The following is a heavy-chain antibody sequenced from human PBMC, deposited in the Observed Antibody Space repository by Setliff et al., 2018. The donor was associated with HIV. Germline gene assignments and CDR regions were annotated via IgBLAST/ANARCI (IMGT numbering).Heavy chain of an antibody. CDR1: GGSIGTTTYY. J-gene: IGHJ4*02. CDR3: ARRIFHSSFPSFDS. V-gene: IGHV4-39*01. Sequence: SETLSLTCAVSGGSIGTTTYYWGWIRQPPGKGLEWIGSIYYNGITYYNPSLKGRFTTSVDTSKNQFSLKVTSVTAADTAVYYCARRIFHSSFPSFDSWGQGTLVTVS. CDR2: IYYNGIT. D-gene: IGHD2-15*01.